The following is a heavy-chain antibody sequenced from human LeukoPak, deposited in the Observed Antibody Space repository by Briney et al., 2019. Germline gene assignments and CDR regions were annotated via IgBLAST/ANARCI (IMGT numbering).Heavy chain of an antibody. J-gene: IGHJ5*02. V-gene: IGHV4-59*12. CDR1: GGSISSYY. Sequence: SETLSLTCTVSGGSISSYYWSWIRQPPGKGLEWIGSFYYSGSTNYNPSLKSRVTMSVDTSKNQFSLKLSSVTAADTAVYYCARGSLQYYYGSGSSYNWFDPWGQGTLVTVSS. CDR3: ARGSLQYYYGSGSSYNWFDP. D-gene: IGHD3-10*01. CDR2: FYYSGST.